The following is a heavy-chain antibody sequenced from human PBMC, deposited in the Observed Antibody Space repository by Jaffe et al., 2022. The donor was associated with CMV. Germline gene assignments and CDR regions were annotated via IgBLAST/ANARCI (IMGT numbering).Heavy chain of an antibody. CDR1: GFSLSTTGVS. CDR3: GHRQEALRGGARETFDV. J-gene: IGHJ3*01. V-gene: IGHV2-5*02. CDR2: IYWDDDK. Sequence: QITLKESGPTLVKPTQTLTLTCTFSGFSLSTTGVSVGWIRQPPGKALEWLALIYWDDDKRYSPSLNSRVTITKDTSKNQVVLTVSNLDPVDTATYYCGHRQEALRGGARETFDVWGQGTMVTVSS. D-gene: IGHD3-10*01.